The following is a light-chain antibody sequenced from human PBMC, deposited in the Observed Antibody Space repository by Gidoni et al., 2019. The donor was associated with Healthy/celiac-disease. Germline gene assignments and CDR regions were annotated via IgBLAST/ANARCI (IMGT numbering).Light chain of an antibody. CDR1: QSLLHSNGYNY. Sequence: EIVMTQSPLSLPVTPGETASISCRSSQSLLHSNGYNYLDWYLQKPGQSPQLLIYLGSNRASGVPDRFSGSGSGTDFTLKISRVEAEYVGVYYCMQALQTPLTFGGGTKVEIK. J-gene: IGKJ4*01. CDR2: LGS. V-gene: IGKV2-28*01. CDR3: MQALQTPLT.